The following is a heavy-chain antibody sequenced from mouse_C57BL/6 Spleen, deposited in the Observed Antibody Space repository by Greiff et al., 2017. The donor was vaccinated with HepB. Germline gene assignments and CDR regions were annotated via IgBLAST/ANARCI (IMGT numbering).Heavy chain of an antibody. D-gene: IGHD2-1*01. Sequence: QVHVKQSDAELVKPGASVKISCKVSGYTFTDHTIHWMKQSPEQGLEWIGYIYPRDGSTNYNEKFKGKATLTADKSYSTAYMQLNSLTSEDSAVYLCARINYRNYGDFDYWGQGTTVTVSS. CDR1: GYTFTDHT. CDR2: IYPRDGST. V-gene: IGHV1-78*01. J-gene: IGHJ2*01. CDR3: ARINYRNYGDFDY.